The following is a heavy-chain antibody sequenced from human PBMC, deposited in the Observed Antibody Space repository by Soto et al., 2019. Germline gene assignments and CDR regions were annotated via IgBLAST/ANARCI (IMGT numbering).Heavy chain of an antibody. CDR1: GYSFASNW. Sequence: GESLKISCKGSGYSFASNWVGWVRQMPGKGLEWMGIIYPGDSDTRYRLSFQGQVTMSVDKSLNTAYLQWRSLKVSDTAIYYCARLLGGKNWFDIWGQGTLVTVSS. V-gene: IGHV5-51*01. D-gene: IGHD3-16*01. CDR3: ARLLGGKNWFDI. CDR2: IYPGDSDT. J-gene: IGHJ5*02.